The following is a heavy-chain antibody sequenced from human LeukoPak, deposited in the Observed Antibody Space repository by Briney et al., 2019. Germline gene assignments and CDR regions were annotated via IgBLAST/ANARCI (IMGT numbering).Heavy chain of an antibody. Sequence: SETLSLTCTVSGGSLNSYYWSWIRQPPGKGLEWIGFITHSGGTDFDSSLGCRVTISVDTSKNQFSLRLTSMTAADPAVYFCARGRISNWGFEGTLFDAWGQGVLVTVSS. CDR2: ITHSGGT. D-gene: IGHD7-27*01. CDR3: ARGRISNWGFEGTLFDA. J-gene: IGHJ4*02. V-gene: IGHV4-59*01. CDR1: GGSLNSYY.